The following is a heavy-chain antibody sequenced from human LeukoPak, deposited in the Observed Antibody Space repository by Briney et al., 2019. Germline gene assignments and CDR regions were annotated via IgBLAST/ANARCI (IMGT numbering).Heavy chain of an antibody. V-gene: IGHV4-4*08. CDR3: ASGAGWLIDY. J-gene: IGHJ4*02. Sequence: SETLSLTCSVSGGHIDSVFWNWIRQPPGKGLEWIGYIDNSGSTKYNPSLQSRVTMSRDTSKKQFSLKLTSVTAADTAMYYCASGAGWLIDYWGQGTLVSVSS. CDR1: GGHIDSVF. CDR2: IDNSGST. D-gene: IGHD6-19*01.